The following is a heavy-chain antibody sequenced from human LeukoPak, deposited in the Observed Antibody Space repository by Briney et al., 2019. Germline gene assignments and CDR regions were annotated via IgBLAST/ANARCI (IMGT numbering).Heavy chain of an antibody. CDR1: GYTFTGYY. CDR2: IIPILGIA. CDR3: ARDQWLRGVDWFDP. J-gene: IGHJ5*02. Sequence: GASVKVSCKASGYTFTGYYMHWVRQAPGQGLEWMGRIIPILGIANYAQKFQGRVTITADKSTSTAYMELSSLRSEDTAVYYCARDQWLRGVDWFDPWGQGTLVTVSS. V-gene: IGHV1-69*04. D-gene: IGHD5-12*01.